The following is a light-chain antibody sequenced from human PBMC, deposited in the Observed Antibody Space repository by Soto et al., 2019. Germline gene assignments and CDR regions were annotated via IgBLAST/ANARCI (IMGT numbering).Light chain of an antibody. V-gene: IGKV1-8*01. CDR2: AAS. Sequence: IGMTPTPSLRSASARAFVTITCRARQGISSYLAWYQQTPGKAHQLLIYAASTLQSGVPSRFSGSGSGTDFTLTISCLQSEDFATYYCQQYYSYPMFGQGTKVDI. CDR3: QQYYSYPM. J-gene: IGKJ1*01. CDR1: QGISSY.